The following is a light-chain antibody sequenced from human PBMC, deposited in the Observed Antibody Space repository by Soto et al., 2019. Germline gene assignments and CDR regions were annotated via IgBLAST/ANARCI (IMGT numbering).Light chain of an antibody. J-gene: IGLJ2*01. CDR2: DVT. CDR3: CSYAGRYILV. V-gene: IGLV2-11*01. CDR1: SSDVGGYDY. Sequence: QSVLTQPRSVSGSPGQSVTISCTGTSSDVGGYDYVSWYQQHPGKAPKLMIYDVTKRPSGVPDRFSGSKSGNTASLAISGLQAEDEADYYCCSYAGRYILVFGGGTKVTVL.